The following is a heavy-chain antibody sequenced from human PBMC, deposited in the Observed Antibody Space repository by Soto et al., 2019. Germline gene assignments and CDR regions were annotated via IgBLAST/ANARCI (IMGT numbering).Heavy chain of an antibody. J-gene: IGHJ4*02. CDR3: ARARYSGSYFDF. CDR1: EFNFSNHD. Sequence: QVQLVESGGGVVQPGRSLRLSCAASEFNFSNHDMQWVRQAPGKGLEWLAVIWNDGSTKYYADSVKGRCTISRDNAKNMLYLQMSSLTAEDTAVYSCARARYSGSYFDFWGQGTLVTVSS. D-gene: IGHD1-26*01. V-gene: IGHV3-33*01. CDR2: IWNDGSTK.